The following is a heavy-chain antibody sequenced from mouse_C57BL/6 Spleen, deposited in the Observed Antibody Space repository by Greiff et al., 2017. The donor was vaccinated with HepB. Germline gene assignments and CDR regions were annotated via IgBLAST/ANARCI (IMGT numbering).Heavy chain of an antibody. CDR2: IDPANGNT. V-gene: IGHV14-3*01. CDR1: GFNIKNTY. CDR3: VNYYYGSSYGFDY. J-gene: IGHJ2*01. D-gene: IGHD1-1*01. Sequence: EVQLQQSVAELVRPGASVKLSCTASGFNIKNTYMHWVKQRPEQGLEWIGRIDPANGNTKYAPKFQGKATITADTSSHTAYLQLSSLTSEDTAIYYCVNYYYGSSYGFDYWGQGTTLTVSS.